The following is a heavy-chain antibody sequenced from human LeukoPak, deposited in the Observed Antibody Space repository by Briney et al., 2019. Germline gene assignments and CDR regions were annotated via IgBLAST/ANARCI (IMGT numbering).Heavy chain of an antibody. CDR1: GYTFTDYY. V-gene: IGHV1-2*04. J-gene: IGHJ6*02. CDR2: INPNNGGT. CDR3: ARTSVRIAVAGTDYYYYGMDV. Sequence: GASVKVSCKAAGYTFTDYYIHWVRQAPGPGLEWMGWINPNNGGTYYAEKFQGWVTMTRDTSISTAYMELSRLRSDDTAVYYCARTSVRIAVAGTDYYYYGMDVWGQGTTVTVSS. D-gene: IGHD6-19*01.